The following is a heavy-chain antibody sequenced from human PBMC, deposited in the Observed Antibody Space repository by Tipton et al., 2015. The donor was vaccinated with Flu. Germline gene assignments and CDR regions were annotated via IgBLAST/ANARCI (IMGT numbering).Heavy chain of an antibody. Sequence: TLSLTCAVYGGSISSYYWSWIRQPPGKGLEWIGYIYYSGSTNYNPSLKSRVTISVDTSKNQFSLKLSSVTAADTAVYYCARSDWYGMDVWGQGTTVTVSS. CDR2: IYYSGST. D-gene: IGHD3-9*01. V-gene: IGHV4-59*01. CDR1: GGSISSYY. CDR3: ARSDWYGMDV. J-gene: IGHJ6*02.